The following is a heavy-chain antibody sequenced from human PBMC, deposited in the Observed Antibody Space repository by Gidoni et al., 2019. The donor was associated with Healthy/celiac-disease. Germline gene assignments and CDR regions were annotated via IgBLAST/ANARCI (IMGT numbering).Heavy chain of an antibody. CDR2: IISSSSYI. CDR1: GFIFSSYS. CDR3: ARDRGGGIVVEPAAILPDY. Sequence: EVQLVESGGGLVKPGGSLRLSCAASGFIFSSYSMNWVRQAPGKGVEWVSCIISSSSYIFYADSVKGRFTISRANAKNSLYLQMNSLRAEDTAVYYCARDRGGGIVVEPAAILPDYWGQGTLVTVSS. J-gene: IGHJ4*02. V-gene: IGHV3-21*01. D-gene: IGHD2-2*02.